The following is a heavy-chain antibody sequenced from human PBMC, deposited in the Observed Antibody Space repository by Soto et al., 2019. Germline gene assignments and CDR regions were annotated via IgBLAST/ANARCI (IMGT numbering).Heavy chain of an antibody. V-gene: IGHV3-7*01. J-gene: IGHJ4*02. CDR2: IKPDGSER. D-gene: IGHD3-22*01. Sequence: GGSLRLSCAASGFTFSAYWMSWVRQAPGKGLEWVAHIKPDGSERYYVDSVKGRFAISRDNVENSLPLQMNGLRAEDTAVYYWGARGDSSNFWSRGXLVTVYS. CDR1: GFTFSAYW. CDR3: GARGDSSNF.